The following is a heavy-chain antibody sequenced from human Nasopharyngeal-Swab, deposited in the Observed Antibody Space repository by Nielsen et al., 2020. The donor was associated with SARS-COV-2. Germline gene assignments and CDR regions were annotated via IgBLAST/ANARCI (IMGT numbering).Heavy chain of an antibody. CDR2: ISYDGSNK. Sequence: WIRQPPGKGLEWVAVISYDGSNKYYADSVKGRFTISRDNSKNTLYLQMNSLRAEDTAMYYCARDWDGDYDYYFDLWGRGTPVTVSS. V-gene: IGHV3-30*03. D-gene: IGHD4-17*01. CDR3: ARDWDGDYDYYFDL. J-gene: IGHJ2*01.